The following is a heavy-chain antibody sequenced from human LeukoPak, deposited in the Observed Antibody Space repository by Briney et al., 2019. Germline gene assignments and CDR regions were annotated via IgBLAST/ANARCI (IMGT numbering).Heavy chain of an antibody. V-gene: IGHV4-59*01. J-gene: IGHJ4*02. CDR1: GGSISSYY. CDR2: IYYSGST. Sequence: SETLSLTCTVSGGSISSYYWSWIRQPPGKGLGWVGYIYYSGSTNYNPSLKSRVTISVDTSKNQFSLKLSSVTAADTAVYYCTRGLDRSSWYNYWGQGTLVTVSS. D-gene: IGHD6-13*01. CDR3: TRGLDRSSWYNY.